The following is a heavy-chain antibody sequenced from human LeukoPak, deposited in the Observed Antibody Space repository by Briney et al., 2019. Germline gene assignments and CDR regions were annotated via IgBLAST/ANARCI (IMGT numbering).Heavy chain of an antibody. V-gene: IGHV4-59*08. J-gene: IGHJ4*02. Sequence: PSETLSLTCTVSGGSISGYYWSWIWQPPGKGLELIGYMSYSDSTNYNPSLKRRVSISVDTSKNQFSLNLNSVTAADTAVFYCARHGSGWSFDYWGQGTLVTVS. CDR3: ARHGSGWSFDY. CDR2: MSYSDST. D-gene: IGHD6-19*01. CDR1: GGSISGYY.